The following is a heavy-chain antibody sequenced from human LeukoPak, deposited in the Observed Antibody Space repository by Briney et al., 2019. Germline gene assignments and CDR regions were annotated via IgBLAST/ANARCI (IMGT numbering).Heavy chain of an antibody. CDR2: ISSSSSYI. CDR1: GFTFSSYS. CDR3: ARDGILTGYYNPNGRDAFDI. V-gene: IGHV3-21*01. Sequence: GGSLRLSCAASGFTFSSYSMNWVRQAPGKGLEWVSSISSSSSYIYYADSVKGRFTISRDNSKNTLYLQMNSLRAEDTAVYYCARDGILTGYYNPNGRDAFDIWGQGTMVTVSS. J-gene: IGHJ3*02. D-gene: IGHD3-9*01.